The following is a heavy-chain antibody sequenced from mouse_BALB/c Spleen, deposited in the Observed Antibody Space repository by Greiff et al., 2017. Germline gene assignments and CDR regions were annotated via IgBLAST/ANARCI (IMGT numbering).Heavy chain of an antibody. J-gene: IGHJ4*01. V-gene: IGHV3-2*02. CDR2: ISYSGST. D-gene: IGHD1-1*01. CDR1: GYSITSDYA. Sequence: ESGPGLVKPSQSLSLTCTVTGYSITSDYAWNWIRQFPGNKLEWMGYISYSGSTSYNPSLKSRISITRDTSKNQFFLQLNSVTTEDTATYYCARETYGYAMDYWGQGTSVTVSS. CDR3: ARETYGYAMDY.